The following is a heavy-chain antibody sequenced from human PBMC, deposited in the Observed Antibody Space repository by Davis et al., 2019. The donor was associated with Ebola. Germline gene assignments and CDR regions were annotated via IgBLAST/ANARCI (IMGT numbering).Heavy chain of an antibody. CDR3: ARSICSGGSCYLPYFDY. D-gene: IGHD2-15*01. CDR1: GYTFTTYR. V-gene: IGHV5-51*01. CDR2: IHPGGSET. Sequence: PGGSLRLSCEGSGYTFTTYRIGWVRQLPGKGLEWMGIIHPGGSETRYSPSFQGQVTISADKSISTAYLQWSSLKASDTAMYYCARSICSGGSCYLPYFDYWGQGTLVTVSS. J-gene: IGHJ4*02.